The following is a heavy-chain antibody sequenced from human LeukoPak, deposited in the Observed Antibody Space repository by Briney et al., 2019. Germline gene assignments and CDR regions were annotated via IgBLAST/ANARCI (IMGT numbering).Heavy chain of an antibody. CDR1: GFTFSIYS. D-gene: IGHD3-10*01. CDR3: ARDGPPYYYGSGSYPFDI. V-gene: IGHV3-21*01. Sequence: PGGSLRLSCAASGFTFSIYSMNWVRQAPGKGLEWVSSISSSSSYIYYADSVKGRFTISRDNAKNSLYLQMNSLRAEDTAVYYCARDGPPYYYGSGSYPFDIWGQGTMVTVSS. J-gene: IGHJ3*02. CDR2: ISSSSSYI.